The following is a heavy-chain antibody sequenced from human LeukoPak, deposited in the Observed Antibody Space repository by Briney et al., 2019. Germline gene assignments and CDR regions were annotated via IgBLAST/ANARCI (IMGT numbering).Heavy chain of an antibody. J-gene: IGHJ3*02. Sequence: GGSLRLSCAASGFTFSSYEMNWVRQAPGKGLEWVSYISSSGSTIYYADSVKGRFTISRDNAKNTLYLQMNSLRVEDTAMYYCATEPTRWTALDIWGQGTLVAVSS. CDR3: ATEPTRWTALDI. D-gene: IGHD1-1*01. CDR2: ISSSGSTI. V-gene: IGHV3-48*03. CDR1: GFTFSSYE.